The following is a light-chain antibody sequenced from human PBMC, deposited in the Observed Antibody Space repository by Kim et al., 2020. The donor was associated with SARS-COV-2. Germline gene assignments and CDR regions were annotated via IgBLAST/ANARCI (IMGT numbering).Light chain of an antibody. CDR3: QQYNNWPPDS. J-gene: IGKJ2*03. CDR2: SAS. Sequence: SPVEDAAPSGRVSSSGRISVACYQHQPAQALRLLLFSASSRAAGVAARFSGSGSGTDFTLPTSSMQPQDYAVYYCQQYNNWPPDSFGQGTKVDIK. CDR1: SSGRIS. V-gene: IGKV3-15*01.